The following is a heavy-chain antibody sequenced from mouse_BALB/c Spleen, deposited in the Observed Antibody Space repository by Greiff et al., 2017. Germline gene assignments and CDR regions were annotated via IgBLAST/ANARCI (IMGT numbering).Heavy chain of an antibody. Sequence: QVQLQQPGAELVRPGASVKLSCKASGYTFTSYWINWVKQRPGQGLEWIGNIYPSDSYTNCNQKFKDKATLTVDKSSSTAYMQLSSPTSEDSAVYYCTRVYGYDYLDYWGQGTTLTVSS. V-gene: IGHV1-69*02. J-gene: IGHJ2*01. CDR3: TRVYGYDYLDY. D-gene: IGHD1-2*01. CDR2: IYPSDSYT. CDR1: GYTFTSYW.